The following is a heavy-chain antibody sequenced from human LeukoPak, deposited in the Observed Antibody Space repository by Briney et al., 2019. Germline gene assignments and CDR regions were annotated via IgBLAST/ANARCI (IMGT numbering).Heavy chain of an antibody. CDR1: GYTFSDYY. CDR3: ARESSSGWYWYY. J-gene: IGHJ4*02. D-gene: IGHD6-19*01. CDR2: INPNSGGT. Sequence: ASVKVSCKAFGYTFSDYYIHWVRQAPGQGLEWMGWINPNSGGTNYAQKFQGRVTMTRDTSISTAYMELSRLRSDDTAVYYCARESSSGWYWYYWGQGTLVTVSS. V-gene: IGHV1-2*02.